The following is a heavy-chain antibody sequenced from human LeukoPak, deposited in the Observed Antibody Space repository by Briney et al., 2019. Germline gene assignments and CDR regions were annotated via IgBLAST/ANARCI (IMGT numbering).Heavy chain of an antibody. CDR2: ISGSGGST. CDR3: AKDFGTTGTTVWFDP. CDR1: GFTFSSYG. Sequence: GGTLRLSCAASGFTFSSYGMSWVRQAPGKGLEWVSAISGSGGSTYYADSVKGRFTISRDNSKNTLYLQMNSLRAEDTAVYYCAKDFGTTGTTVWFDPWGQGTLVTVSS. J-gene: IGHJ5*02. D-gene: IGHD1-1*01. V-gene: IGHV3-23*01.